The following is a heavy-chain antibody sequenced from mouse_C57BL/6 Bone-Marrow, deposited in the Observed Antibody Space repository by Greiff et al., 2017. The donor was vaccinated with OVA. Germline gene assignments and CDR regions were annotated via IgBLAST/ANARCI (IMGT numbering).Heavy chain of an antibody. V-gene: IGHV1-7*01. CDR2: INPSSGYT. J-gene: IGHJ2*01. CDR1: GYTFTSYW. CDR3: ARWRFPDIDY. Sequence: QVQLQQSGAELAKPGASVKLSCKASGYTFTSYWMHWVKQRPGQGLEWIGYINPSSGYTKYNQKFKDKATVTADKSSSTAYMQLSSLTYEDSAVYYCARWRFPDIDYWGQGTTLTVSS.